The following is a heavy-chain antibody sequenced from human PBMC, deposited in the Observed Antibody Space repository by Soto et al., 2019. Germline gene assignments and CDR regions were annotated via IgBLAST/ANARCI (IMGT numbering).Heavy chain of an antibody. CDR3: ARDDGGVSSGSYVH. CDR2: ISYDGSNK. J-gene: IGHJ4*02. CDR1: GFTFSSYA. D-gene: IGHD1-26*01. Sequence: QVQLVESGGGVVQPGRSLRLSCAASGFTFSSYAMHWVRQAPGKGLEWVAVISYDGSNKYYADSVKGRFTISRDNSKNTLYLQMNRLRAEDTAVYYCARDDGGVSSGSYVHWGQGTLVTVSS. V-gene: IGHV3-30-3*01.